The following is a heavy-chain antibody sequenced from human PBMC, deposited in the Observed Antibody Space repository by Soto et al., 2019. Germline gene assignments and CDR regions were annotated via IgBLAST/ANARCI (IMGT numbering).Heavy chain of an antibody. D-gene: IGHD6-19*01. CDR2: IIPILGIA. Sequence: SVKVSCKASGGTFSSYTISWVRQAPGQGLEWMGRIIPILGIANYAQKFQGRVTITADKSTSTAYMELSSLRSEDTAVYYCARGIAVAAKLTLDYWGKGTLVTVSS. J-gene: IGHJ4*02. CDR3: ARGIAVAAKLTLDY. CDR1: GGTFSSYT. V-gene: IGHV1-69*02.